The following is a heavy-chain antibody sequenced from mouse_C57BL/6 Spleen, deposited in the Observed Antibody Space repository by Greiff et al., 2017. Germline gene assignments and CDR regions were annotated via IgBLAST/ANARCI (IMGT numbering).Heavy chain of an antibody. V-gene: IGHV3-1*01. Sequence: EVQLQQSGPGMVKPSQSLSLTCTVTGYSITSGYDWHWIRHFPGNKLEWMGYISYSGSTNYNPSLKSRISITHDTSKNHFFLKLNSVTTEDTATYYCARGGNLNFDYWGQGTTLTVSS. CDR1: GYSITSGYD. D-gene: IGHD2-1*01. CDR2: ISYSGST. J-gene: IGHJ2*01. CDR3: ARGGNLNFDY.